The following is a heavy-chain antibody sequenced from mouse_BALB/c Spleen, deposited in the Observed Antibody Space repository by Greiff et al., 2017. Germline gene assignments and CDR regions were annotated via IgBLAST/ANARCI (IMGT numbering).Heavy chain of an antibody. CDR1: GFTFSSYA. V-gene: IGHV5-6-5*01. CDR3: ARRDGRAYYYAMDY. CDR2: ISSGGST. D-gene: IGHD3-1*01. J-gene: IGHJ4*01. Sequence: EVQVVESGGGLVKPGGSLKLSCAASGFTFSSYAMSWVRQTPEKRLEWVASISSGGSTYYPDSVKGRFTISRDNARNILYLQMSSLRSEDTAMYYCARRDGRAYYYAMDYWGQGTSVTVSS.